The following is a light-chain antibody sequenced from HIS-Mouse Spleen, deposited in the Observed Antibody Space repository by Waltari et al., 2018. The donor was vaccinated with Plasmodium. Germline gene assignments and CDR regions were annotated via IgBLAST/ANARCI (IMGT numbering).Light chain of an antibody. CDR1: QIVSSN. CDR2: GAS. CDR3: QQYNNWPAWT. J-gene: IGKJ1*01. V-gene: IGKV3-15*01. Sequence: EIGLTHSPAPLSVSQGEGATLSCRASQIVSSNLAWYQQKPGQAPRILIYGASTRATGIPARFSGSGSGTEFTLTISSLQSEDFAVYYCQQYNNWPAWTFGQGTKVEIK.